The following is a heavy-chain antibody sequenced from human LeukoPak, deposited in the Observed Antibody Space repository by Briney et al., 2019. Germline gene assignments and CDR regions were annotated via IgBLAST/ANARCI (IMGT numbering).Heavy chain of an antibody. V-gene: IGHV5-51*01. D-gene: IGHD2-2*01. Sequence: AGESLKISCKGSGYNFTRYWIGWVRQMPGKGLEWMGIIYPGDSDTRYSPSFQGQVTISADKSISTAYLQWSSLKASDTAMYYCARLQYCSSTSCKILDYYYYYMDVWGKGTTVTVSS. CDR1: GYNFTRYW. CDR2: IYPGDSDT. J-gene: IGHJ6*03. CDR3: ARLQYCSSTSCKILDYYYYYMDV.